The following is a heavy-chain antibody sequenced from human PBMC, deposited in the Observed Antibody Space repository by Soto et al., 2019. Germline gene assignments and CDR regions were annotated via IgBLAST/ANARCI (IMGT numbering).Heavy chain of an antibody. J-gene: IGHJ4*02. CDR2: ISGSGGST. Sequence: PGGSLRLSCAVSGFTFSSYAMSWVRQAPGKGLEWVSAISGSGGSTYYADSVKGRFTISRDNSKNTLYLQMNSLRAEDTAVYYCAEDANYYGSGSYPIPLDYWGQGTLVSFSS. CDR1: GFTFSSYA. CDR3: AEDANYYGSGSYPIPLDY. D-gene: IGHD3-10*01. V-gene: IGHV3-23*01.